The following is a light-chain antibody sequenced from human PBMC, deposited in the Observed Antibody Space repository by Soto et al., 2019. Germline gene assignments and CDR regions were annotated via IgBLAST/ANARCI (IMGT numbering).Light chain of an antibody. CDR2: GAS. J-gene: IGKJ1*01. V-gene: IGKV3-20*01. Sequence: EIVLTQSPGTLSLSPGERATLSCRASQSVSSTFLAWYQQKPGQAPRLLSYGASSRATGIPDRFSGSGSGTEFTLTISRLEPEDFEVYYCQQYDTSPRTFGQGTKVDIK. CDR3: QQYDTSPRT. CDR1: QSVSSTF.